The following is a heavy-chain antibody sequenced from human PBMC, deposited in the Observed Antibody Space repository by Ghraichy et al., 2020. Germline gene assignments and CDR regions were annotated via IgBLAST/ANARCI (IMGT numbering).Heavy chain of an antibody. Sequence: GGSLRLSCAASGFTFSSYGMHWVRQAPGKGLEWVALISYDGSDKYYADSVKGRFTISRDNSKNTLYLQMNSLRAEDTAVYYCAKDYYDSSGYYLKYYYGMDVWGQGTTVTVSS. D-gene: IGHD3-22*01. J-gene: IGHJ6*02. CDR1: GFTFSSYG. V-gene: IGHV3-30*18. CDR2: ISYDGSDK. CDR3: AKDYYDSSGYYLKYYYGMDV.